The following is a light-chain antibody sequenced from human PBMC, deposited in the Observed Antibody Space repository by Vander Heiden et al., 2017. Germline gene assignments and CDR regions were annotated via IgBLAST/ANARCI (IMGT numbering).Light chain of an antibody. J-gene: IGKJ1*01. CDR3: QQYNNWPRT. CDR2: GAS. V-gene: IGKV3-15*01. CDR1: QSVRSN. Sequence: EIVMTQSPATLSVSPGDGASLPCRASQSVRSNLAWYQQKPGQAPSLLIFGASTRATGIPARFSGSGSGTDFTLTISSLQSEDFAVYYCQQYNNWPRTFGQGTKVEIK.